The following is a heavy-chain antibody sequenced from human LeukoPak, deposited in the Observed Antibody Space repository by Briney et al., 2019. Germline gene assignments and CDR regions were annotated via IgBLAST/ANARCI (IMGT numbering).Heavy chain of an antibody. Sequence: PGGSLRLSCAASGFTFSSYAMSWVRQAPGKGLEWVSAISGSGGSTYYADSVKGRFTISRDNSKNTLYLQMNSLRAEDTAVYYCAKDPWYCSSTSCYTPFDYWGQGTLVTVSS. CDR3: AKDPWYCSSTSCYTPFDY. CDR1: GFTFSSYA. V-gene: IGHV3-23*01. D-gene: IGHD2-2*02. J-gene: IGHJ4*02. CDR2: ISGSGGST.